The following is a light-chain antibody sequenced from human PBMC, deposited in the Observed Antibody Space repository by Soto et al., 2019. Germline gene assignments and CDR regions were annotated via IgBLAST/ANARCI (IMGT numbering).Light chain of an antibody. CDR2: KAS. V-gene: IGKV1-5*03. CDR1: QSISSW. Sequence: DIQMTQSPSTLSAPVGDRVTITCRASQSISSWLAWYQQKPGKAPKLLIYKASSLESGVPSRFSGSGSGTEFTLTISSLQPDDSATYYCQQYSSLYTFGQGTKLEI. CDR3: QQYSSLYT. J-gene: IGKJ2*01.